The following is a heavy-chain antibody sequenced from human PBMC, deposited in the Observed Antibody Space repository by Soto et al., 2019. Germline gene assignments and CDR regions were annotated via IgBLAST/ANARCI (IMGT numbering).Heavy chain of an antibody. Sequence: PSETLSLTCTVSGGSISSGGYYWSWIRQHPGKGLEWIGYIYYSGSTYYSPSLKSRVTISVDTSKNQFSLKLSSVTAADTAVYYCARDMGPSSGYYRLWGQGTLVTGSS. V-gene: IGHV4-31*03. CDR2: IYYSGST. CDR1: GGSISSGGYY. CDR3: ARDMGPSSGYYRL. J-gene: IGHJ4*02. D-gene: IGHD3-22*01.